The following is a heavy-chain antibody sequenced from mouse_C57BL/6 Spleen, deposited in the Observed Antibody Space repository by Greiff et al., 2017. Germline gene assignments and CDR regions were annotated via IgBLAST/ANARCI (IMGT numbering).Heavy chain of an antibody. CDR2: ISNGGGST. J-gene: IGHJ4*01. CDR3: ARYRRYYAMDY. V-gene: IGHV5-12*01. CDR1: GFTFSDYY. Sequence: EVQRVESGGGLVQPGGSLKLSCAASGFTFSDYYMYWVRQTPEKRLEWVAYISNGGGSTYYPDTVKGRFTISRDNAKNTLYLQMSRLKSEDTAMYYCARYRRYYAMDYWGQGTSVTVSS.